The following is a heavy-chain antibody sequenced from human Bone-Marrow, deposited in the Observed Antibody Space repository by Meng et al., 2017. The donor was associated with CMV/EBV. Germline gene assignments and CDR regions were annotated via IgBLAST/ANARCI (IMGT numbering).Heavy chain of an antibody. CDR3: ARAFCAGGDCYSPSWFDP. CDR2: LYDSGRT. D-gene: IGHD2-21*02. Sequence: GSLRLSCTVSGGSINSSSYFWGWIRQPPGKGLEWIGSLYDSGRTYYNPSLKSRVTISVDTSKNRFSLKLSSVTAADTAVYYCARAFCAGGDCYSPSWFDPWGQGTLVTVSS. V-gene: IGHV4-39*07. CDR1: GGSINSSSYF. J-gene: IGHJ5*02.